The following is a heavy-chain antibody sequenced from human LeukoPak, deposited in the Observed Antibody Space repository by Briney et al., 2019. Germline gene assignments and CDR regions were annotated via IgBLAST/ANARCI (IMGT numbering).Heavy chain of an antibody. CDR2: IIPIFGTA. CDR1: GGTFSSYA. D-gene: IGHD3-3*01. CDR3: ARVGDFWSGSVWFDP. J-gene: IGHJ5*02. V-gene: IGHV1-69*05. Sequence: GASVKVSCKASGGTFSSYAISWVRQAPGQGLEWMGGIIPIFGTANYAQKFQGRVTITTDESTSTAYMELSSLRSEDTAVYYCARVGDFWSGSVWFDPWGQGTLVTVSS.